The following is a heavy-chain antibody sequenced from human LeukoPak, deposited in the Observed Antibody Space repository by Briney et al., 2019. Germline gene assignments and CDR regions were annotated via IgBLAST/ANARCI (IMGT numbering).Heavy chain of an antibody. D-gene: IGHD6-19*01. CDR2: INPSGGST. CDR1: GYTFTSYY. CDR3: AREYSSGWYELSWFDP. Sequence: ASVKVSCKASGYTFTSYYMHWVRQAPGQGLEWMGIINPSGGSTSCAQKFQGRVTMTRDMSTSTVYMELSSLRSEDTAVYYCAREYSSGWYELSWFDPWGQGTLVTVSS. J-gene: IGHJ5*02. V-gene: IGHV1-46*01.